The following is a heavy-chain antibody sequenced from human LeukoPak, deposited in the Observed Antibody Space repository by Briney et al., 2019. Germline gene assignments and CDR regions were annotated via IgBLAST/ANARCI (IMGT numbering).Heavy chain of an antibody. D-gene: IGHD6-19*01. Sequence: SETLSLTCTVSGGSISSYYWSWIRQPPGKGLEWIGHNYSNGRTKYGPSLRTRVTLSVHTSKNELSLQLRSLTAADTAVYHGAKQVAGSDAWFDPWGQGNLVTVSS. J-gene: IGHJ5*02. CDR2: NYSNGRT. CDR3: AKQVAGSDAWFDP. V-gene: IGHV4-4*09. CDR1: GGSISSYY.